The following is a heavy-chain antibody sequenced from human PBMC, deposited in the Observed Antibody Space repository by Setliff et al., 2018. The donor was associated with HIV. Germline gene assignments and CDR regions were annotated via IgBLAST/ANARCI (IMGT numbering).Heavy chain of an antibody. CDR2: MNPNTGVA. CDR3: ASGKGVGGVIITGGLDV. V-gene: IGHV1-8*01. J-gene: IGHJ6*04. D-gene: IGHD3-10*01. Sequence: SVKVSCKASGHTFSNSDIHWVRRATGQGLEWMGWMNPNTGVAGYALKFQGRVTMTRDTSISTAYMELSSLTSEDTAAYWCASGKGVGGVIITGGLDVWGKGTTVTVSS. CDR1: GHTFSNSD.